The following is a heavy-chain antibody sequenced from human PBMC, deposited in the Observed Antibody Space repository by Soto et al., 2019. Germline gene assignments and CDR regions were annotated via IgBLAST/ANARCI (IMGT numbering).Heavy chain of an antibody. Sequence: PGGSLRLSCAASGFTFDDYGMSWVRQAPGKGLEWVSGINWNGGSTGYADSVKGRFTISRDNAKNSLYLQMNSLRAEDTALYHCARAQGCSGGSCYYFDYWGQGTLVTVSS. V-gene: IGHV3-20*01. CDR3: ARAQGCSGGSCYYFDY. CDR2: INWNGGST. CDR1: GFTFDDYG. J-gene: IGHJ4*02. D-gene: IGHD2-15*01.